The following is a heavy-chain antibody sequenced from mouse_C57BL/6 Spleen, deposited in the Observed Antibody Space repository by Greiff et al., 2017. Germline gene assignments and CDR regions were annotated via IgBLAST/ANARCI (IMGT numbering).Heavy chain of an antibody. J-gene: IGHJ1*03. Sequence: QVQLQQPGTDLVKPGASVQLSCKASGYTFTSYWMHWVKQRPGQGLEWIGNINPSNGGTNYNEKFKSKATLTVDKSSGTAYMQLSSLRSEDSAVFYCARVGVRRGLDVWCTGTTVTVAS. CDR3: ARVGVRRGLDV. D-gene: IGHD2-14*01. CDR2: INPSNGGT. CDR1: GYTFTSYW. V-gene: IGHV1-53*01.